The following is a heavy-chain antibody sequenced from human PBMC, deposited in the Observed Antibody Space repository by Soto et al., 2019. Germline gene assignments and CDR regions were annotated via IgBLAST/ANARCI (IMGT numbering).Heavy chain of an antibody. CDR2: ISYDGSDK. Sequence: VQLVESGGGEVQPGRSLRLSCAASGFKYTDFALHWVRQAPGKGLEWVAIISYDGSDKYYADSVKGRFVISRDNPKNTLYLEINSLRPEDTAVYFCARRAWDTYYAIDVWGQGTTVIVFS. CDR1: GFKYTDFA. D-gene: IGHD5-18*01. J-gene: IGHJ6*02. V-gene: IGHV3-30*09. CDR3: ARRAWDTYYAIDV.